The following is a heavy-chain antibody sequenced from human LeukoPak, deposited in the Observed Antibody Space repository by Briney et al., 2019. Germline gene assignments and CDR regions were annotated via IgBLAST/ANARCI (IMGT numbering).Heavy chain of an antibody. CDR3: EAGSSSVDY. D-gene: IGHD6-6*01. V-gene: IGHV3-30-3*01. CDR2: ISYDGSNE. J-gene: IGHJ4*02. CDR1: GFTFSSYA. Sequence: GRSLRLSCAASGFTFSSYAMHWVRQAPGKGLEWVAVISYDGSNEYYADSVKGRFTISRDNSKNTLYLQMNSLRAEDTAVYYCEAGSSSVDYWGQGTLVTVSS.